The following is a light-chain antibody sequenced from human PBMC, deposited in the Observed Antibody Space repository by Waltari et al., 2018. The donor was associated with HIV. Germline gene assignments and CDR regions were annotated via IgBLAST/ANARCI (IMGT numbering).Light chain of an antibody. CDR2: WAS. Sequence: DIVMTQSPDSLAVSLGERATINCQSGRSVLYSSKNRNYLAWYQHKPRPLPKLLISWASTRESWVPDRFSGSGSVTNFTLTISSLQAEDVAFYYCQQYYSFPATFGQGTKVEIK. J-gene: IGKJ1*01. CDR3: QQYYSFPAT. CDR1: RSVLYSSKNRNY. V-gene: IGKV4-1*01.